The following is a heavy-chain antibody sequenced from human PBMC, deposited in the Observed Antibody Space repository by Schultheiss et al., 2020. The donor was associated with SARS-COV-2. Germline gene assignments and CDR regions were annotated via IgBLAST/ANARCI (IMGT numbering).Heavy chain of an antibody. CDR1: GFTFSDHY. D-gene: IGHD1-26*01. Sequence: GGSLRLSCAASGFTFSDHYMDWVRQAPGKGLELVGRTRNKANSYTTEYAASVKGRFTISRDDSKNSLYLQMNSLKTEDTAVYYCARGSGSYWGWGYYYGMDVWGQGTTVTVSS. CDR3: ARGSGSYWGWGYYYGMDV. CDR2: TRNKANSYTT. V-gene: IGHV3-72*01. J-gene: IGHJ6*02.